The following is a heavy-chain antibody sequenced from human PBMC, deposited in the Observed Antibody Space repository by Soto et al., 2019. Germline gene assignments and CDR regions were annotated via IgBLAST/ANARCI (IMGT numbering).Heavy chain of an antibody. Sequence: SETLSLTCTVSNGSISSYYWSWIRQPPGKGLEWIGSIYYSGSTNYSPSLERRVTLSVDTSMNQFSLKLSSVTAADTAVYYCARSIDSSGYYFSNCWGQGTLVTVSS. CDR2: IYYSGST. CDR3: ARSIDSSGYYFSNC. J-gene: IGHJ4*02. CDR1: NGSISSYY. D-gene: IGHD3-22*01. V-gene: IGHV4-59*01.